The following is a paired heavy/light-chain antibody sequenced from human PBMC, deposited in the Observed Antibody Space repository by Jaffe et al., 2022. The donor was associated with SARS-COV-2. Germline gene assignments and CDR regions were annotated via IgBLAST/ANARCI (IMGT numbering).Light chain of an antibody. CDR3: LLSYSGARRV. CDR2: DTS. CDR1: TGAVNSGHY. V-gene: IGLV7-46*01. J-gene: IGLJ1*01. Sequence: QAVVTQEPSLTVSPGGTVTLTCGSSTGAVNSGHYPYWFQQKPGQVPKTLIYDTSNKHSWTPARFSGSLIGGKAALTLSGAQPEDEAEYYCLLSYSGARRVFGTGTKVTVL.
Heavy chain of an antibody. CDR1: GGSTSSYY. J-gene: IGHJ4*02. V-gene: IGHV4-59*01. CDR2: ISYDGST. D-gene: IGHD1-26*01. CDR3: ARSGRGIFDS. Sequence: QLQESGPGLVKPSETLSLICTVSGGSTSSYYWSWIRQPPGRGLEWIGDISYDGSTNYNPSLESRVTISIDTSKNQFSLKLSSVTAADTALFYCARSGRGIFDSWGQGTLVTVSS.